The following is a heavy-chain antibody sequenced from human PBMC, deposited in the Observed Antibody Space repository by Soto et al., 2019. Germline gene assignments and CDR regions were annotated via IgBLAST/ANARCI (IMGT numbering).Heavy chain of an antibody. CDR1: GFTFSDAW. Sequence: GGSLRLSCAASGFTFSDAWMNWVRQTPGRGLEWVGHINSKTNGETTDFAVPVKGRFTIFRDDSKNTLYLQMNSLKTEDTAVYYCTTKLLPRDYYDSSGYFDCWGQGTLVTVSS. CDR3: TTKLLPRDYYDSSGYFDC. CDR2: INSKTNGETT. J-gene: IGHJ4*02. D-gene: IGHD3-22*01. V-gene: IGHV3-15*07.